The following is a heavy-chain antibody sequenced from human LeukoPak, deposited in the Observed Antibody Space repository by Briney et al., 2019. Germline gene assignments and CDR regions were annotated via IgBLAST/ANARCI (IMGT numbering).Heavy chain of an antibody. V-gene: IGHV4-39*07. Sequence: PSETLSLTCTVSGGSISSSNYNWGWIRQPPGKGLEWIGSIYYSGSTYYNPSLKSRVTISVDTSKNQFSLKLSSVTAADTAVYYCARFAYCGGHCWYYFDYWGQGSLVTVSS. CDR2: IYYSGST. CDR3: ARFAYCGGHCWYYFDY. CDR1: GGSISSSNYN. D-gene: IGHD2-21*02. J-gene: IGHJ4*02.